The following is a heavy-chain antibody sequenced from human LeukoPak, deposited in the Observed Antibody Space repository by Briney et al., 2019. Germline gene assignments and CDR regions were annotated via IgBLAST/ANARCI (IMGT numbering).Heavy chain of an antibody. CDR2: IHNTGST. Sequence: SETLSLTCTVSGGSISSVAYYWGWIRQPPGKGLEWIATIHNTGSTYYNPSLKSRITISIDASRNQISLELNSVTAADTAIYFCANSHLGVPHDYWGQGTLVTVSS. CDR3: ANSHLGVPHDY. J-gene: IGHJ4*02. D-gene: IGHD3-3*01. V-gene: IGHV4-39*01. CDR1: GGSISSVAYY.